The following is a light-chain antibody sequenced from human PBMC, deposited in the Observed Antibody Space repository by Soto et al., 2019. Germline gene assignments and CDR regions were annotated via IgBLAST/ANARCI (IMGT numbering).Light chain of an antibody. CDR2: TAS. CDR1: QGINSF. CDR3: QHLKSYPGA. Sequence: DIQLTQSPFSLSASVGDRVTITCRASQGINSFLAWYQQQPGKAPKLLIHTASTLQIGVPSRFIGSGSGTEFTLTISSLQPEDFATYYCQHLKSYPGAFGGGTKVEIK. J-gene: IGKJ4*01. V-gene: IGKV1-9*01.